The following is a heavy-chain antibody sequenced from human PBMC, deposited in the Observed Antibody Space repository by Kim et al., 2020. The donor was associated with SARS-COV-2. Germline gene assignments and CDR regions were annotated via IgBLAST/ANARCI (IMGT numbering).Heavy chain of an antibody. CDR2: ISYDGSNK. V-gene: IGHV3-30-3*01. CDR1: GFTFSSYA. D-gene: IGHD3-3*01. J-gene: IGHJ4*02. Sequence: GGSLRLSCAASGFTFSSYAMHWVRQAPGKGLEWVAVISYDGSNKYYADSVKGRFTISRDNSKNTLYLQMNSLRAEDTAVYYCARDGILGSDFWSGYYFDYWGQGTLVTVSS. CDR3: ARDGILGSDFWSGYYFDY.